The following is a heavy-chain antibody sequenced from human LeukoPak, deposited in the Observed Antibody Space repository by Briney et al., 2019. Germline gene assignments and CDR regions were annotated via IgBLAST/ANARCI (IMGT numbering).Heavy chain of an antibody. D-gene: IGHD5-12*01. CDR3: ARDEGYSGYDYFDY. Sequence: SETLSLTCTVSGGSISSSSYYWGWIRQPPGKGLEWIGYIYYSGSAYYNPSLKSRVSISVHTSKNQFSLKLSSVTAADTAVYYCARDEGYSGYDYFDYWGQGTLVTVSS. CDR1: GGSISSSSYY. CDR2: IYYSGSA. J-gene: IGHJ4*02. V-gene: IGHV4-30-4*08.